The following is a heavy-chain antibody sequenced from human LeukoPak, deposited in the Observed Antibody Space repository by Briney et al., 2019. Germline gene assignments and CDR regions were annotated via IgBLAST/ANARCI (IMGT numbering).Heavy chain of an antibody. CDR2: ISSTSTTI. CDR3: VRNDGDDAFDI. J-gene: IGHJ3*02. Sequence: GGSLRLSCVASGFTFSVYSMNWFRQAPGRGLEWVSYISSTSTTIYYKDSVKGRFTISRDNAKNSLYLHMTSLRVEDTAVYYCVRNDGDDAFDIWGQGTMVTVSS. D-gene: IGHD4-17*01. V-gene: IGHV3-48*01. CDR1: GFTFSVYS.